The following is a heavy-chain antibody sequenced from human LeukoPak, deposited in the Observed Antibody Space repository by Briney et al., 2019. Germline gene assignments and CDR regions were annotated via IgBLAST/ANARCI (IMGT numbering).Heavy chain of an antibody. V-gene: IGHV3-7*01. J-gene: IGHJ4*02. D-gene: IGHD5-24*01. Sequence: PGGSLRLSCAASGFTFSSYWMSWVRQAPGKGLEWVANIKQDGSEKYYVDSVKGRFTISRDNSKNTLYLQMNSLRAEDTAVYCCAKEEVVATTTPLDYWGQGTLVTVSS. CDR3: AKEEVVATTTPLDY. CDR1: GFTFSSYW. CDR2: IKQDGSEK.